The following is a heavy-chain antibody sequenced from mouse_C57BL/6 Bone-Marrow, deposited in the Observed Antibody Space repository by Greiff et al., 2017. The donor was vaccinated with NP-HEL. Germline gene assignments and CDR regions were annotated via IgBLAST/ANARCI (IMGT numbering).Heavy chain of an antibody. CDR1: GYTFTSYD. CDR2: IYPRDGST. J-gene: IGHJ2*01. V-gene: IGHV1-85*01. D-gene: IGHD2-4*01. CDR3: ARGEDDYGSYYFDY. Sequence: QVQLQQSGPELVKPGASVKLSCKASGYTFTSYDLTWVKQRPGQGLEWIGWIYPRDGSTKYNEKFKGKATLTVDTSSSTAYMELHSLTSEDSAVYFCARGEDDYGSYYFDYWGQGTTLTVSS.